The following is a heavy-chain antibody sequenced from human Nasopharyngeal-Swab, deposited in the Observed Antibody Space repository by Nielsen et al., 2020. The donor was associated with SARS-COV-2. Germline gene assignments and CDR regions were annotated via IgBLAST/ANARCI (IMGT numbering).Heavy chain of an antibody. V-gene: IGHV3-11*04. D-gene: IGHD4-17*01. CDR3: VRARRFYGDYNTEAVS. J-gene: IGHJ5*02. CDR2: ISSGGSTT. Sequence: GGSLRLSCVASGFTFSDFYMSWIRQAPGKGLEWVSYISSGGSTTYYADSVKGRFTISRDNAKSSLYLQMNSLRDEDTAVYYCVRARRFYGDYNTEAVSWGQGTLVTVSS. CDR1: GFTFSDFY.